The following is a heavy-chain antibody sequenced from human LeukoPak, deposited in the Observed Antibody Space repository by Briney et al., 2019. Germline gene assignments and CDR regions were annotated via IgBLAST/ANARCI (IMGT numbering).Heavy chain of an antibody. CDR1: GGSISSGGYS. J-gene: IGHJ2*01. Sequence: SQTLSLTCAVSGGSISSGGYSWSWIRQPPGTGLEWIGYIYHSGSTYYNPSLKSRVTISVDRSKNQFSLKLSSVTAADTAVYYCARAPTFSSEGYFDLWGRGPLVTVSS. V-gene: IGHV4-30-2*01. D-gene: IGHD3-16*01. CDR3: ARAPTFSSEGYFDL. CDR2: IYHSGST.